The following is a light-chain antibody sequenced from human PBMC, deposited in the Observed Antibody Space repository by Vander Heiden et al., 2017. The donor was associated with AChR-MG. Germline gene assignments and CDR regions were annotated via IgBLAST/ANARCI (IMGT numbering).Light chain of an antibody. J-gene: IGKJ3*01. CDR2: GAS. V-gene: IGKV1D-12*01. CDR1: QSISRW. Sequence: DIQMTQSPSSVSASVGDRVTITCRASQSISRWLAWYQQKPGKAPKLLIYGASNLQSGVPSRFSGSGSGTDFTLTISSLQPEDLATYYCQRANSVTQFTFGPGTKVDIK. CDR3: QRANSVTQFT.